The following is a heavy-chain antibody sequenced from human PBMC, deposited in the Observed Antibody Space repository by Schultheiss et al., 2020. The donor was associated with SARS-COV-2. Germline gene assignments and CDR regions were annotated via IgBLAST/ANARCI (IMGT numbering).Heavy chain of an antibody. J-gene: IGHJ6*02. CDR2: INPNGGST. D-gene: IGHD5-12*01. CDR1: GYTFTSYY. Sequence: VKVSCKASGYTFTSYYMHWVRQAPGQGLEWMGIINPNGGSTSYAQKFQGRVTMTRDTSTSTVYMELSSLRSEDTAVYYCARSRKIGFDYGGGYYYYYGMDVWGQGTTGTRLL. CDR3: ARSRKIGFDYGGGYYYYYGMDV. V-gene: IGHV1-46*01.